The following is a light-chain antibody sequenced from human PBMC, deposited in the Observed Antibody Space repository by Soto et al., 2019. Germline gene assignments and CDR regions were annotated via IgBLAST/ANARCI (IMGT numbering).Light chain of an antibody. CDR1: QSFSSY. J-gene: IGKJ5*01. V-gene: IGKV3-11*01. CDR3: QQRSNWPPVIT. Sequence: EIVLTQSPGTLSLSPGERATLSCRASQSFSSYLAWCQQKPGQAPRLLIYDASKRATGIPARFSGRGSGTDFTLTISSLEPEDFAVYYCQQRSNWPPVITFGQGTRLEMK. CDR2: DAS.